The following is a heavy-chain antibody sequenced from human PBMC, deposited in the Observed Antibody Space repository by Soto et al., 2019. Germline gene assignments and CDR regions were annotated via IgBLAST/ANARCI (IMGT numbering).Heavy chain of an antibody. D-gene: IGHD4-17*01. CDR3: ARSSGDDFFYYGMDV. CDR1: GASITSYY. J-gene: IGHJ6*02. V-gene: IGHV4-59*10. CDR2: VYARGAT. Sequence: TLSLTCSVSGASITSYYWSWIRQSAGEGLQWIGRVYARGATNYNPSLKSRVSISGDTSKNQISLKLTSVTAADTAVYYCARSSGDDFFYYGMDVWGHGTTVTVSS.